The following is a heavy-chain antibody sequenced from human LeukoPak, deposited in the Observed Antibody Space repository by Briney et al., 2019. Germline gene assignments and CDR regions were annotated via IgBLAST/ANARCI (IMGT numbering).Heavy chain of an antibody. V-gene: IGHV4-30-4*01. D-gene: IGHD2-2*01. Sequence: SETLSLTCTVSGTSISSGDYYWSWIRQPPGKGLEWIGYIYYSGSTYYNPSLKSRVTISVDTSKNQFSLKLSSVTAADTAVYYCARDGGQCSSTSCYDGFRFDPWGQGTLVTVSS. CDR3: ARDGGQCSSTSCYDGFRFDP. CDR2: IYYSGST. CDR1: GTSISSGDYY. J-gene: IGHJ5*02.